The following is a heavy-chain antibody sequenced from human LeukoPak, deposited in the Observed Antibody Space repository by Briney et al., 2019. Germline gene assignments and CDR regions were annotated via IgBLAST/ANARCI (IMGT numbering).Heavy chain of an antibody. Sequence: SETLSLTCTVSGGSISNYYWSWIRQPAGKGLEWIGRTYTSGSTNYNPSLKSRVTMSVDTSKNQFSLKLSSVTAADTAVYYCARGGSSWQSFDFWGQGTLVTVSS. CDR3: ARGGSSWQSFDF. J-gene: IGHJ4*02. CDR2: TYTSGST. CDR1: GGSISNYY. V-gene: IGHV4-4*07. D-gene: IGHD6-13*01.